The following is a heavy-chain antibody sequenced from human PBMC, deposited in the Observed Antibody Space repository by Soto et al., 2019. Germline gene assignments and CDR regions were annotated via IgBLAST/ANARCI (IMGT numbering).Heavy chain of an antibody. CDR3: ARSIVVVTALDY. J-gene: IGHJ4*02. CDR1: GYTFTSYA. Sequence: GASVKVSCKASGYTFTSYAIHWVCQAPGQRLEWMGWINAGNGNTKYSQKFQGRVTITRDTSASTAYMELSSLRSEDTAVYYCARSIVVVTALDYWGQGTLVTVSS. CDR2: INAGNGNT. V-gene: IGHV1-3*01. D-gene: IGHD2-21*02.